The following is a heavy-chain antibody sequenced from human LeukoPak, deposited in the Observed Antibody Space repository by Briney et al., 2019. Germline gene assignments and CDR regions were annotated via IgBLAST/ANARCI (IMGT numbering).Heavy chain of an antibody. CDR3: AAYDNSGYSKKYFQH. Sequence: PGGSLRLSCAASGFTFSNYWMHWVRQAPGKGLVWVSRINTDGSSTNYADSVKGRFTISRDNAKNTVYLQMNSLRADDTAVYYCAAYDNSGYSKKYFQHWGQGTLVTVSS. D-gene: IGHD3-22*01. CDR2: INTDGSST. V-gene: IGHV3-74*01. J-gene: IGHJ1*01. CDR1: GFTFSNYW.